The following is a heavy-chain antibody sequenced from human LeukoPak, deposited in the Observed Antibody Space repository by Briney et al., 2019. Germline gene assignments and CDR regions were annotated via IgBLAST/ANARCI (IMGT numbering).Heavy chain of an antibody. CDR3: AREYSSSSGRSFDY. J-gene: IGHJ4*02. CDR2: ISGNDGRT. V-gene: IGHV3-23*01. D-gene: IGHD6-6*01. CDR1: GFTFNNYA. Sequence: GGSLRLSCVASGFTFNNYAMNWVRQAPGEGLEWVSSISGNDGRTYYAGSVKGRFTISRDNSKKTVYLQMNSLRAEDTAVYYCAREYSSSSGRSFDYWGQGTLVTVSS.